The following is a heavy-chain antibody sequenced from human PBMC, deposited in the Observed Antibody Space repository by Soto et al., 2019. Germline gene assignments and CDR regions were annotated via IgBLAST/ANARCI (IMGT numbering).Heavy chain of an antibody. CDR2: IYHSGST. V-gene: IGHV4-4*02. D-gene: IGHD3-10*01. CDR1: GGSISSSNW. Sequence: QVQLQESGPGLVKPSGTLSLTCAVSGGSISSSNWWSWVRQPPGKGLEWIGEIYHSGSTNYNPSLKSRVTIAVDKSTNQFSLKLSSVTAADTAVYYCARDYMVRGVMRWFDPWGQGTLVTVSS. J-gene: IGHJ5*02. CDR3: ARDYMVRGVMRWFDP.